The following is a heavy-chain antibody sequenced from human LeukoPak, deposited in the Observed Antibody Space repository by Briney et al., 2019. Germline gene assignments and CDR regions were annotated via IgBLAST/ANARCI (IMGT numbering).Heavy chain of an antibody. D-gene: IGHD6-19*01. CDR2: ISSSSSTI. J-gene: IGHJ4*02. CDR1: GSTFSSYS. Sequence: GGSLRLSCAASGSTFSSYSMNWVRQAPGKGLEWVSYISSSSSTIYYADSVKGRFTISRDNAKNSLYLQMNSLRAEDTAVYYCARERGGIAVALDYWGQGTLVTVSS. V-gene: IGHV3-48*01. CDR3: ARERGGIAVALDY.